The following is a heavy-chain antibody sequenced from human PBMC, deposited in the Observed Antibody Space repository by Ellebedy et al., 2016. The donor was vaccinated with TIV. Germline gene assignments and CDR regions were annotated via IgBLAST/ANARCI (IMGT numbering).Heavy chain of an antibody. D-gene: IGHD2/OR15-2a*01. V-gene: IGHV2-70*11. CDR3: ARSSMVLRAFDF. J-gene: IGHJ3*01. Sequence: SGPTLVKPTETLTLTCTLSGFSLSASGVSVSWIRQPPGKALECLARIDWEDDKYYSTSLNTRLTISKDTSKNQVVLTMTNMDPVDTATYYCARSSMVLRAFDFWGQGTMVTVSS. CDR1: GFSLSASGVS. CDR2: IDWEDDK.